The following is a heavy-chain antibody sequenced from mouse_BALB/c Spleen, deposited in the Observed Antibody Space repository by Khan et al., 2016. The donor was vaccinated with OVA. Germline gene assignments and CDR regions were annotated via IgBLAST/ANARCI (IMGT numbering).Heavy chain of an antibody. CDR2: NTRGGSHP. V-gene: IGHV5-6-4*01. D-gene: IGHD1-1*01. J-gene: IGHJ2*01. CDR3: TMDRNFYGSSVYFDY. CDR1: GFAFSSYS. Sequence: EVELVESGGGLVKPGGSLKLSCAATGFAFSSYSMSWVRQTPEKRLEWVATNTRGGSHPYSPDSVKDRFTISSDHATTTMYLQSSRLKSDDTAMYYCTMDRNFYGSSVYFDYWGQGTTLTVSS.